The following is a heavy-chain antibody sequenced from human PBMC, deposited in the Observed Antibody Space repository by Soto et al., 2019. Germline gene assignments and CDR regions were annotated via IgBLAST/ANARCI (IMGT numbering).Heavy chain of an antibody. Sequence: QVQLVQSGGEEKKPGASVKGSCKASGYTFTGYAMHWVRQAPGQGLEWMGWINAGNGNTKYSQKFQGRVTITRDTSASTAYMELSSLRSEDTAVYYCARAVAVAADFDYWGQGTLVTVSS. J-gene: IGHJ4*02. CDR1: GYTFTGYA. CDR3: ARAVAVAADFDY. CDR2: INAGNGNT. D-gene: IGHD6-19*01. V-gene: IGHV1-3*05.